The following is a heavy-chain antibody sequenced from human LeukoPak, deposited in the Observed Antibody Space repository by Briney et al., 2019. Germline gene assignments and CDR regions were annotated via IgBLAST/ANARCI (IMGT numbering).Heavy chain of an antibody. CDR2: IYYSGST. CDR1: GGSISSSSYY. Sequence: PSETLSLTCTVSGGSISSSSYYWGWIRQPPGNGLEWIGSIYYSGSTYYNPSLKSRVTISVDTSKNQFSLKLSSVTAADTAVYYCARDRGAAAGHFDYWGQGTLVTVSS. CDR3: ARDRGAAAGHFDY. J-gene: IGHJ4*02. V-gene: IGHV4-39*02. D-gene: IGHD6-13*01.